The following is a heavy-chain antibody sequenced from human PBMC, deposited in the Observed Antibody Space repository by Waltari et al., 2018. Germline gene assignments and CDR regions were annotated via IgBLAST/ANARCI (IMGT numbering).Heavy chain of an antibody. J-gene: IGHJ5*02. CDR3: ARCYYDSSTWFDP. CDR1: GGSFSGYY. V-gene: IGHV4-34*01. CDR2: INHSGRT. D-gene: IGHD3-22*01. Sequence: QVQLQQWGAGLLKPSETLSLTCAVYGGSFSGYYWSWIRQPPGKGLEWIGEINHSGRTNSHPSLKSRVTISVETAKNQFSLKLSSVTAADPAVYYCARCYYDSSTWFDPWGQGTLVTVSS.